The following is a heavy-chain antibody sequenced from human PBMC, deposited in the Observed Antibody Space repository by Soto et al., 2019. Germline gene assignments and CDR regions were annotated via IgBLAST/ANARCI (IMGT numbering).Heavy chain of an antibody. V-gene: IGHV4-39*01. J-gene: IGHJ6*02. D-gene: IGHD2-2*01. CDR2: IHYSGNT. Sequence: SETLSLTCTVSGGSINTYNLFWAWVRQPPGKGLEWIANIHYSGNTYYSPSLKTRATISIDKSKNRVSLKLSSVTAADTAVYYCERLAGYCSTNGCHGDYVMDVWGQGTTVTGSS. CDR3: ERLAGYCSTNGCHGDYVMDV. CDR1: GGSINTYNLF.